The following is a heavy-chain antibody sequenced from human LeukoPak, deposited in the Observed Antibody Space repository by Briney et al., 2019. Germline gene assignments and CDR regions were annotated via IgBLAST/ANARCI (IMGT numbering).Heavy chain of an antibody. CDR3: ASLKNHYDSSGYLVTDAFDI. V-gene: IGHV1-69*06. CDR2: IIPIFGTA. D-gene: IGHD3-22*01. Sequence: ASVKVSCKASGGTFSSYAISWVRQAPGQGLEWMGGIIPIFGTANYAQKFQGRVTITADKSTSTAYMELSSLRSEDTAVYYCASLKNHYDSSGYLVTDAFDIWGQGTMVTVSS. J-gene: IGHJ3*02. CDR1: GGTFSSYA.